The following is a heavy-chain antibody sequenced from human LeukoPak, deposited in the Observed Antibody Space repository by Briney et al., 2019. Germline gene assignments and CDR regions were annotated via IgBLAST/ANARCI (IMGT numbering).Heavy chain of an antibody. Sequence: GGSLRLSCAASGFTFSSYWMSWVRQAPGKGLEWVSTISGSGGSTYYAGSVKGRFTISRDNSKNTLYLQMNSLRAEDTAVYYCARTRGSYNSGAFDYWGQGTLVTVSS. CDR2: ISGSGGST. J-gene: IGHJ4*02. D-gene: IGHD6-19*01. CDR1: GFTFSSYW. CDR3: ARTRGSYNSGAFDY. V-gene: IGHV3-23*01.